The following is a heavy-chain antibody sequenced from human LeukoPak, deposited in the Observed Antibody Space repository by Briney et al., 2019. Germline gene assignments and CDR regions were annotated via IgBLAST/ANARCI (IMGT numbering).Heavy chain of an antibody. CDR3: ARGIEYSSSFDY. CDR1: GFTFSSYS. CDR2: ISSSSYI. V-gene: IGHV3-21*01. D-gene: IGHD6-6*01. J-gene: IGHJ4*02. Sequence: GGSLRLSCAASGFTFSSYSMNWVRQAPGKGLEWVSSISSSSYIYYADSVKGRFTISRDNAKNSLYLQMNSLRAEDTAVYYCARGIEYSSSFDYWGQGTLVTVSS.